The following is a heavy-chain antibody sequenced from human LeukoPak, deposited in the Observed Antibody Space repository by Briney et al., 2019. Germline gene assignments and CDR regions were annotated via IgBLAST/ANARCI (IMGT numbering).Heavy chain of an antibody. CDR1: GFTFSSYA. CDR2: ISYDGSNK. J-gene: IGHJ4*02. Sequence: QPGRSLRLSCAASGFTFSSYAMHWVRQAPGKGLEWVAVISYDGSNKYYADSVKGRFTISRDNSKNTLYLQMNSLRAEDTAVYYCAREAISWVGSKAASQYYFDYWGQGTLVTVSS. D-gene: IGHD2-21*01. V-gene: IGHV3-30-3*01. CDR3: AREAISWVGSKAASQYYFDY.